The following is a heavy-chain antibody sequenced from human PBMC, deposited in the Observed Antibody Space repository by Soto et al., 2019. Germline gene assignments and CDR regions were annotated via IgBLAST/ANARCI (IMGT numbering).Heavy chain of an antibody. CDR2: IYYSGST. Sequence: SETLSLTCTVSGGSISSGGYYWSWIRQHPGKCLEWIGYIYYSGSTYNNPSLTSRVTISVDTSKNQFSLQLSSVSAADTAVYYCARGPSGDKVDYWGQGTLVTVSS. CDR3: ARGPSGDKVDY. D-gene: IGHD7-27*01. J-gene: IGHJ4*02. V-gene: IGHV4-30-4*08. CDR1: GGSISSGGYY.